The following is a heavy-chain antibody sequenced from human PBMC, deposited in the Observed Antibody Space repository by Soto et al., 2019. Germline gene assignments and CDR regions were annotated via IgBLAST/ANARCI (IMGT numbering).Heavy chain of an antibody. J-gene: IGHJ4*02. D-gene: IGHD5-18*01. CDR1: GFSATASGVG. V-gene: IGHV2-5*04. CDR3: VRLLRAALAYYCDS. Sequence: QITLKESGPPLVKPTQTLTLTCAFSGFSATASGVGVAWVRQPPGKALEWLAVIYWDDADQYRPSLKSRLTIIRATSNKQVALPLTNMHPAATGPYFCVRLLRAALAYYCDSAGPGTLVTVTS. CDR2: IYWDDAD.